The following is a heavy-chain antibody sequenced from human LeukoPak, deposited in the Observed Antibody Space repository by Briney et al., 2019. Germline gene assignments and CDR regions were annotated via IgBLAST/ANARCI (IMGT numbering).Heavy chain of an antibody. CDR2: ISYSGST. CDR3: ARLWSPMVEIDY. Sequence: SETLSLTCSVSGGSISSYYWSWIRQPPGKGLEWIGYISYSGSTKYKPSLKSRVTISVDTSKNQFSLKVSSVTAADTAVYYCARLWSPMVEIDYWGQGTLVTVSS. CDR1: GGSISSYY. V-gene: IGHV4-59*08. J-gene: IGHJ4*02. D-gene: IGHD2-15*01.